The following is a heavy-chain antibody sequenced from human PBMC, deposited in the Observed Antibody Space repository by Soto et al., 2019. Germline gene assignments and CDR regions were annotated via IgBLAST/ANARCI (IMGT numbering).Heavy chain of an antibody. CDR1: AFSLSTSGVG. D-gene: IGHD2-15*01. J-gene: IGHJ4*02. V-gene: IGHV2-5*02. Sequence: SAPTLVNPTQTLTRTSPFSAFSLSTSGVGVGWIRQPPGKALEWLALIYWDDDKRYSPSLKSRLTITKDTSKNQVVLTMTNMDPVDTATYYCAHRDSSCDPFDYWGKGTLDTVSS. CDR3: AHRDSSCDPFDY. CDR2: IYWDDDK.